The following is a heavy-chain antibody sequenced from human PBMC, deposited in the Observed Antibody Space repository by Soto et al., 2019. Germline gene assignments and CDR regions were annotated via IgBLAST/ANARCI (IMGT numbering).Heavy chain of an antibody. CDR3: PHSDSSGYSAFVY. J-gene: IGHJ4*02. D-gene: IGHD3-22*01. V-gene: IGHV2-5*02. CDR2: IYWDDDK. CDR1: AVSLRNSGVG. Sequence: FGPEMVSASCRLRLSFSVFAVSLRNSGVGVGWIRQPPGKALEWLALIYWDDDKRYRPSLKSRLTITKDTFKNQLVLTMTNMDFVDTATYCCPHSDSSGYSAFVYVGRGTLVTDS.